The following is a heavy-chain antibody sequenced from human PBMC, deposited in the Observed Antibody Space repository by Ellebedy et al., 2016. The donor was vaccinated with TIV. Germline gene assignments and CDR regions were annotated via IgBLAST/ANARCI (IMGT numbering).Heavy chain of an antibody. CDR2: IDPSDSHT. V-gene: IGHV5-10-1*01. D-gene: IGHD3-9*01. CDR3: ALHYDILTGYYYDY. Sequence: GESLKISCKASGYSFTNYYITWVRQIPGKGLEWMGRIDPSDSHTHYSPSSQGHVTFSTDRSISTAYLQWSSLKASDTAMYYCALHYDILTGYYYDYWGQGTLVTVSS. J-gene: IGHJ4*02. CDR1: GYSFTNYY.